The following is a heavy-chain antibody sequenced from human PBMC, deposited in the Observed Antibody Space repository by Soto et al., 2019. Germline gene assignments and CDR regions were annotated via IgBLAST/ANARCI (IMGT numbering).Heavy chain of an antibody. Sequence: QVQVVESGGGVVQPGRSLRLSCAASGFTFRSYAIHWVRQAPGKGLEWVAVISRDGSNKYYVDSVKGRFTISRDNSKETVYLQMNSLRDEYSAMFYCARSRSGVVADSFDFWGQGTLVTVSS. J-gene: IGHJ4*02. D-gene: IGHD3-10*01. CDR2: ISRDGSNK. V-gene: IGHV3-30*04. CDR1: GFTFRSYA. CDR3: ARSRSGVVADSFDF.